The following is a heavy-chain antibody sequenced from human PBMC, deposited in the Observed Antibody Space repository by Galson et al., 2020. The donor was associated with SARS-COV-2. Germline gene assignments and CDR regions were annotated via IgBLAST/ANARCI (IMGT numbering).Heavy chain of an antibody. CDR2: INYDGTSK. CDR1: GFSFSKMV. J-gene: IGHJ4*02. CDR3: AANTPAQW. Sequence: GGSLRLSCAASGFSFSKMVMHWVRQTPGKGLEWVAQINYDGTSKFYSDSVKGRFSVSRDNSRDIMYLQMNDLRVEDTALYYCAANTPAQWWGQGVLVTVSS. D-gene: IGHD6-19*01. V-gene: IGHV3-30*02.